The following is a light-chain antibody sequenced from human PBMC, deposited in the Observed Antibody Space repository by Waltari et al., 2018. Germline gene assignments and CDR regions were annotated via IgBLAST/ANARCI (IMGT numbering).Light chain of an antibody. V-gene: IGLV7-46*01. CDR1: TGAVTSTHH. J-gene: IGLJ3*02. CDR3: LLSFYDIRA. CDR2: DTD. Sequence: QAEVTQEPSLTVSPGGTVTLTCGSSTGAVTSTHHPYWFLQKPGQAPRTLIYDTDNKHSWTPSRFSGSLLGGKAALTLSGAQPEDEAVYYCLLSFYDIRAFGGGTKLTVL.